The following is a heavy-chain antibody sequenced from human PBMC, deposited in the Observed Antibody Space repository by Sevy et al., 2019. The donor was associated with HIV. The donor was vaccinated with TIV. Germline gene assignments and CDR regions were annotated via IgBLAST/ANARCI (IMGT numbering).Heavy chain of an antibody. Sequence: GGSLRLSCAASGFTFGNYAMNWVRQTPGKGLEWVSYISGSGSTTYYAEYLKGRFTVSRDNSQNTLYLQMSSLRAEDTAIDYCAKDTRGYYRPIDYWGQGTLVTVSS. J-gene: IGHJ4*02. D-gene: IGHD3-22*01. V-gene: IGHV3-23*01. CDR1: GFTFGNYA. CDR2: ISGSGSTT. CDR3: AKDTRGYYRPIDY.